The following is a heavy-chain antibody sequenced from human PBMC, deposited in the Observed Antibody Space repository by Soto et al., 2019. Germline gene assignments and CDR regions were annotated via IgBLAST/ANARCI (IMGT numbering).Heavy chain of an antibody. CDR2: IYYSGST. CDR1: GGSISSGGYY. J-gene: IGHJ4*02. D-gene: IGHD3-22*01. Sequence: TSETLSLTCTVSGGSISSGGYYWSWIRQHPGKGLEWIGYIYYSGSTYYNPSLKSRVTISVDTSKNQFSLKLSSVTAADTAVYYCARVYDSSGYPVDYWGQGPLVTVSS. CDR3: ARVYDSSGYPVDY. V-gene: IGHV4-31*03.